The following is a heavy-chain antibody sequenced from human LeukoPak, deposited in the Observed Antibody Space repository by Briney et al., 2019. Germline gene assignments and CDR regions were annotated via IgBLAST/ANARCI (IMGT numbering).Heavy chain of an antibody. D-gene: IGHD2-2*01. CDR3: ARAGPGYCSSTSCSRLDY. CDR1: GFTFSSYA. J-gene: IGHJ4*02. CDR2: ISYDGSNK. Sequence: GRSLRLSCAASGFTFSSYAMHWVRQAPGKGLEWVAVISYDGSNKYYADSVKGRFTISRDNSKNTLYLQMNSLRAEDTAVYYCARAGPGYCSSTSCSRLDYWGQGTLVTVSS. V-gene: IGHV3-30-3*01.